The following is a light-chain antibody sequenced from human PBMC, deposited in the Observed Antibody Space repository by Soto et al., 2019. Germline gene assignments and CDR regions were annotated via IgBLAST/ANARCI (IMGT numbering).Light chain of an antibody. CDR1: QTVNSDY. Sequence: EIVLTQSPGTLSLSPGETATLSCRASQTVNSDYLAWFQQRPGQAPRLLIFATSRRATDIPDRFSGSGSGTDFTLAIRRLEPEDFAVYYCQQYNNWPLTFGGGTKVDIK. V-gene: IGKV3-20*01. J-gene: IGKJ4*01. CDR3: QQYNNWPLT. CDR2: ATS.